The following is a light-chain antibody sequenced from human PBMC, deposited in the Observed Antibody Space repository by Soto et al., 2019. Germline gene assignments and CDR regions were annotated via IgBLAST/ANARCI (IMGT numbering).Light chain of an antibody. CDR1: SSDVGAYNY. Sequence: QSVLTQPPSAPGSPGQSVTISCTGTSSDVGAYNYDSWYQQLPGKAPKLIIYEVSKRPSGVPDRFSGSKSGNTASLTVSGLQAEDEADYYCTSYAGTYSFFYVFGTGTKVTVL. V-gene: IGLV2-8*01. CDR2: EVS. CDR3: TSYAGTYSFFYV. J-gene: IGLJ1*01.